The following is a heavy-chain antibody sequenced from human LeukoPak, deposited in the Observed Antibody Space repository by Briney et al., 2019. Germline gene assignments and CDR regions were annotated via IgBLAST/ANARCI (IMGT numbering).Heavy chain of an antibody. CDR1: GYTFTSYY. CDR2: INPSGGST. J-gene: IGHJ4*02. V-gene: IGHV1-46*01. CDR3: ARDGMWFGEISGDFDY. Sequence: ASVKVSCKASGYTFTSYYMHWVRQAPGQGLEWMGIINPSGGSTSYAQKFQGRVTMTRDMSASTVYMELSSLRSEDTAVYYCARDGMWFGEISGDFDYWGQGTLVTVSS. D-gene: IGHD3-10*01.